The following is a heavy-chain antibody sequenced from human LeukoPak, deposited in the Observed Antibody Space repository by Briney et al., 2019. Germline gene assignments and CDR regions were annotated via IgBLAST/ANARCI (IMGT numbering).Heavy chain of an antibody. V-gene: IGHV3-30*04. J-gene: IGHJ4*02. CDR1: RFTFSSYA. CDR3: ARDFAAAGIFDY. D-gene: IGHD6-13*01. CDR2: ILYDGSNK. Sequence: GGSLRLSCAASRFTFSSYAMHWVRQAPGKGLEWVALILYDGSNKYYADSVKGRFTISRDNSKNTLYMQMNSLRAEDTAVYYCARDFAAAGIFDYWGQGTLVTVSS.